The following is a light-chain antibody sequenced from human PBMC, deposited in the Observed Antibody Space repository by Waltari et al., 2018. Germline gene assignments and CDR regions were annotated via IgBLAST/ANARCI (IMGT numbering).Light chain of an antibody. Sequence: QLVLTQSPSASASLGASVKLTCTLSSGHSTNVVAWLQQQPEKGPRFLMKVNSDGSHTKGDEIPVRFSCSSSAAERYRTISSLQSEDETDYYCQTGGHGTWVFGGGTKLTVL. CDR3: QTGGHGTWV. J-gene: IGLJ3*02. CDR1: SGHSTNV. V-gene: IGLV4-69*01. CDR2: VNSDGSH.